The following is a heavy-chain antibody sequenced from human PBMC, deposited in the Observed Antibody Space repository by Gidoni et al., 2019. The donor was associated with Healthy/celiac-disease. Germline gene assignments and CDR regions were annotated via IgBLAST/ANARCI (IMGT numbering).Heavy chain of an antibody. D-gene: IGHD6-25*01. J-gene: IGHJ4*02. CDR3: ARDRSVGYFDY. CDR2: ISYDGSNK. V-gene: IGHV3-30-3*01. CDR1: GFTFSSYA. Sequence: QVQLVESGGGVVQPGRSLRLSCAASGFTFSSYAMHWVRQAPGKGLEWVAVISYDGSNKYYADSVKGRFTISRDNSKNTLYLQMNSLRAEDTAVYYCARDRSVGYFDYWGQGTLVTVSS.